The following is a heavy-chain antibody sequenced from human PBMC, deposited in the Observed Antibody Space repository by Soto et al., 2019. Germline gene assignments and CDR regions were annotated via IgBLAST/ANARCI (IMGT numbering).Heavy chain of an antibody. CDR1: GFTFSSYG. Sequence: QVQLVESGGGVVQPGRSLRLSCAASGFTFSSYGMHWVRQAPGKGLGWVALIWYDGSNKYYADSVKGRFTISRDNSKNTLYLQMNSLRAEDTAVYYCAKDSVSYMYYFDYWGQGTLVTVSS. D-gene: IGHD3-22*01. CDR3: AKDSVSYMYYFDY. J-gene: IGHJ4*02. V-gene: IGHV3-33*06. CDR2: IWYDGSNK.